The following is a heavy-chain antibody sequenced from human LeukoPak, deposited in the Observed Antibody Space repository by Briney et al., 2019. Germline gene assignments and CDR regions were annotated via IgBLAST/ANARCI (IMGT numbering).Heavy chain of an antibody. Sequence: ASVKVSCKASGYTFTGYYMHWVRQAPGQGLEWMGWINPNSGGTNYAQKFQGRVTMTRDTSISTAYMELSRLRSDDTAVYYCARDTGYCTNGVCYDLYYYYYMDVWGKGTTVTVSS. CDR1: GYTFTGYY. V-gene: IGHV1-2*02. D-gene: IGHD2-8*01. J-gene: IGHJ6*03. CDR2: INPNSGGT. CDR3: ARDTGYCTNGVCYDLYYYYYMDV.